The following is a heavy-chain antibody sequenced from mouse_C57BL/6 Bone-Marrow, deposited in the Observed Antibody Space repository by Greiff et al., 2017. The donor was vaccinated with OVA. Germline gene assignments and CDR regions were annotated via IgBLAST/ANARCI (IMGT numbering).Heavy chain of an antibody. CDR3: ARWRLRRYWYFDV. CDR2: IDPSDSYT. Sequence: QVQLQQPGAELVKPGASVKLSCKASGYTFTSYWMQWVKQRPGQGLEWIGEIDPSDSYTNYNQKFKGKATLTVATSSSTAYMQLSSLTSEDSAVYYCARWRLRRYWYFDVWGTGTTVTVSS. D-gene: IGHD2-4*01. V-gene: IGHV1-50*01. J-gene: IGHJ1*03. CDR1: GYTFTSYW.